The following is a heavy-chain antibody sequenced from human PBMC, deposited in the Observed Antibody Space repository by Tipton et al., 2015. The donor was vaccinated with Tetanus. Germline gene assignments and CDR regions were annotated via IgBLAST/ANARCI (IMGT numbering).Heavy chain of an antibody. CDR1: GYTFTGQY. CDR3: AGNMGGYLCPGMAV. D-gene: IGHD3-22*01. J-gene: IGHJ6*02. Sequence: QLVQSGVEVKKPGASVKVSCKASGYTFTGQYMYWVRQAPGQGLEWMGWIDPNSGGTVYAQKFQGRVTMTSDTSFSTAYMELSRWGSDYRAVYYCAGNMGGYLCPGMAVWGPGTAFTVSS. CDR2: IDPNSGGT. V-gene: IGHV1-2*02.